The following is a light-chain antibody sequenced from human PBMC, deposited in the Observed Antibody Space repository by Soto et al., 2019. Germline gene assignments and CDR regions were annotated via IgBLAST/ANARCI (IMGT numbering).Light chain of an antibody. Sequence: EIVMTQSPATLSVSPGERATLSCRASQSFSSNLAWYQQKPGQAPRLLIYGASTRATGIPARFSGSGSGTEFTLTISSLQSEDFAVYYCQQYNTWPWTFGQGNKVEIK. V-gene: IGKV3-15*01. CDR1: QSFSSN. J-gene: IGKJ1*01. CDR2: GAS. CDR3: QQYNTWPWT.